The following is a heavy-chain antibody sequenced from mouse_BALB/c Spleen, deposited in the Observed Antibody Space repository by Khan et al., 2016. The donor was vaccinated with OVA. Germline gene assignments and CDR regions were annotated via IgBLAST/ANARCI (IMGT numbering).Heavy chain of an antibody. CDR2: IRYDGNS. J-gene: IGHJ3*01. CDR3: ARGGSSGPAWFAY. V-gene: IGHV3-6*02. Sequence: EVQLQESGPGLVKPSQSLSLTCSVTGYSITSGYFWNWIRQFPGNHLEWMGYIRYDGNSNYNPSLKNRISITRDTSKNHFFLTLNSVTPEDTAIYYCARGGSSGPAWFAYWGQGTLVTVSA. CDR1: GYSITSGYF. D-gene: IGHD3-1*01.